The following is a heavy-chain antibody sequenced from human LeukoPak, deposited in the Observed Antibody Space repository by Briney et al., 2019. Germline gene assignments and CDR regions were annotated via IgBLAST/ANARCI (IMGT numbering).Heavy chain of an antibody. J-gene: IGHJ4*02. CDR1: GVTFSSYA. CDR3: AKDYFDTIGYTDY. D-gene: IGHD3-22*01. CDR2: ISSRGGST. V-gene: IGHV3-23*01. Sequence: QAGGSLRLSCAASGVTFSSYAMSWVRQAPGKGLEWVSGISSRGGSTNYADSVKGRFTVSRDNSKKSVDLQMNSLRGDDTAVYYCAKDYFDTIGYTDYWGQGILVTVAS.